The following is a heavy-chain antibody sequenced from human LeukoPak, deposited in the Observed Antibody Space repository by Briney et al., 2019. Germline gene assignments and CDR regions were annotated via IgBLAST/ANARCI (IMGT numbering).Heavy chain of an antibody. Sequence: GESLKISCKASGYRFNTYWIAWVRQIPGKGLEWMGIIYPGDSDTRYSPSFQGQVTISADKSISTAYLQWSSLKASDTAMYYCARSVRYYDSSGYYSEYFQHWGQGTLVTVSS. J-gene: IGHJ1*01. CDR3: ARSVRYYDSSGYYSEYFQH. CDR2: IYPGDSDT. V-gene: IGHV5-51*01. CDR1: GYRFNTYW. D-gene: IGHD3-22*01.